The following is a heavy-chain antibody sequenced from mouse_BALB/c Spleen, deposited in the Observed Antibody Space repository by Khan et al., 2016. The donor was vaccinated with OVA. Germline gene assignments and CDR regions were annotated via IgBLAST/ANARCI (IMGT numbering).Heavy chain of an antibody. J-gene: IGHJ3*01. D-gene: IGHD2-1*01. CDR2: IFPGTGTT. Sequence: QVQLQQSGAELVKPGASVKLSCKTSGYTFTSYWIQWVKQRPGQGLGWIGEIFPGTGTTYYNENFKGKATLTIDTSSTTAYMQLSSLTSEDSAVYFWARGYCGNYEFAYWGQGTLVTVSS. V-gene: IGHV1S132*01. CDR1: GYTFTSYW. CDR3: ARGYCGNYEFAY.